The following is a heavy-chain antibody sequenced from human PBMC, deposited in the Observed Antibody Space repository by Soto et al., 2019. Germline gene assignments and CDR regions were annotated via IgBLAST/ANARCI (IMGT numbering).Heavy chain of an antibody. V-gene: IGHV3-48*01. CDR2: ISSSSGVI. D-gene: IGHD7-27*01. CDR1: GFILSDCA. J-gene: IGHJ6*03. CDR3: ARNLRWGSNWYFYMDV. Sequence: EVQLVESGGGLVQPGGSLRLSCATSGFILSDCAMNWVRQAPGKGLEWVSYISSSSGVIDYADSVKGRFTVSRDNARNSLYLQMKTLRAEDTAVYYCARNLRWGSNWYFYMDVWGKGTSFTVSS.